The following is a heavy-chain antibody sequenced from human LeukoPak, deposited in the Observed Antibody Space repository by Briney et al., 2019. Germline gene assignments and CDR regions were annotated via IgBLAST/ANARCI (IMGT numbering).Heavy chain of an antibody. V-gene: IGHV4-38-2*02. CDR2: IYHSVST. CDR3: ASTFRLLDAFYT. D-gene: IGHD2/OR15-2a*01. Sequence: SETLSLTCTVSGYSSSSAYYWVWIRQPPGNGLEWIGSIYHSVSTYYHPSLKSRVTISVDTSKNQFSLKLSSVTAADTAAYYCASTFRLLDAFYTWGQGTMVTASS. J-gene: IGHJ3*02. CDR1: GYSSSSAYY.